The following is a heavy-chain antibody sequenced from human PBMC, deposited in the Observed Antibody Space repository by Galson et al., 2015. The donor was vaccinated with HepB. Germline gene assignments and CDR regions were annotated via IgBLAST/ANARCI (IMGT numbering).Heavy chain of an antibody. CDR3: ARERVGGDFDH. J-gene: IGHJ4*02. D-gene: IGHD2-2*01. CDR2: INSRGST. Sequence: SETLSLTCTVSGGALSSYLWTWIRQPPGKGLERVGYINSRGSTDHNPSLTSRVSISVDTSKKQFSLRLSSVTAADTAVYYCARERVGGDFDHWGQGTPVTVSS. CDR1: GGALSSYL. V-gene: IGHV4-59*12.